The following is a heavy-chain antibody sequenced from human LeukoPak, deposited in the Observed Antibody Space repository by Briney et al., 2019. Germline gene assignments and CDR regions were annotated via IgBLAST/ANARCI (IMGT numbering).Heavy chain of an antibody. CDR1: GFTFSSYS. V-gene: IGHV3-23*01. CDR3: AKMSGYYSRWASKFDY. D-gene: IGHD3-3*01. J-gene: IGHJ4*02. CDR2: ISGGGDST. Sequence: PGGSLRLSCAASGFTFSSYSMNWVRQAPGKGLEWVSGISGGGDSTYYADSVKGRFTISRGNSKNTLYLQMNSLRAEDTAVYYCAKMSGYYSRWASKFDYWGQGAQVTVSS.